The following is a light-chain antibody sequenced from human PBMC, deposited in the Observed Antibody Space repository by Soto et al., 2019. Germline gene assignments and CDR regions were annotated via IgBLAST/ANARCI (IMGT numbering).Light chain of an antibody. Sequence: DIQLTQSPSSLSASVGDRVIITCRASENIGNYLNWYQQIPGRAHKPLVLSASRLQSGVPSRFSGSGSGTDFTLTITSLQTEDFATYYCQQSYSAPLTFGPGTTVDFK. CDR3: QQSYSAPLT. V-gene: IGKV1-39*01. CDR1: ENIGNY. J-gene: IGKJ3*01. CDR2: SAS.